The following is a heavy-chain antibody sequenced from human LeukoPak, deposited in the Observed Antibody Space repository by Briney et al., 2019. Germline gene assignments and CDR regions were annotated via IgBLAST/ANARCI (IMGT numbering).Heavy chain of an antibody. J-gene: IGHJ4*02. V-gene: IGHV4-38-2*02. CDR2: IYHSGNT. CDR3: ARLIRDCSGDSCLYYFDY. CDR1: GYSISTSYY. D-gene: IGHD2-15*01. Sequence: SETLSLTCTVSGYSISTSYYWGWIRQPPGKGLEWIGSIYHSGNTYYNPSLKSRVTISVDTSKNQFSLKLSSVTAADTAVYYCARLIRDCSGDSCLYYFDYWGQGTLVTVSS.